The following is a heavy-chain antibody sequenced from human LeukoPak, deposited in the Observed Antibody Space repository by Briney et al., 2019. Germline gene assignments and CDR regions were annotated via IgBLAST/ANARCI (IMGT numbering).Heavy chain of an antibody. CDR1: GGSMTNLY. CDR2: IYDSGST. Sequence: SETLSLTCSVSGGSMTNLYWTWIRQPPGKGLEWIGDIYDSGSTRYNTSLESRVTISVDTSKNQFSLKLSSVTAADTALYYCARGRGYCSSTSCANFDYWGQGSLVTVSS. D-gene: IGHD2-2*01. CDR3: ARGRGYCSSTSCANFDY. V-gene: IGHV4-59*01. J-gene: IGHJ4*02.